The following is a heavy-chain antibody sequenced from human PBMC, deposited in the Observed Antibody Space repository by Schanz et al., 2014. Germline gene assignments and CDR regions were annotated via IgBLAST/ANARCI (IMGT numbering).Heavy chain of an antibody. D-gene: IGHD1-1*01. CDR2: IWYDGSNK. V-gene: IGHV3-33*01. CDR1: GFTFSSYG. J-gene: IGHJ4*02. Sequence: QVQLVESGGGVVQPGRSLRLSCAASGFTFSSYGMHWVRQAPGKGLEWVAVIWYDGSNKYYADSVKGRFTISRDNSKKTLLLQMNSMRAEDTAVYYCATDQGYPTSWHIFDLWGQGTLVTVSS. CDR3: ATDQGYPTSWHIFDL.